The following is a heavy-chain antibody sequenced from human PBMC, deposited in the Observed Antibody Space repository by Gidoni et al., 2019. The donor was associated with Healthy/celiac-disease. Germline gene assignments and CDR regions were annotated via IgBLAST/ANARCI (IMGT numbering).Heavy chain of an antibody. Sequence: LEWDDRIKSKTDGGTTDYAATVKGRFSISRDDSKDTLYLQMNSLKTEDIGVYYYTTAGYWGQGTLVTVSS. CDR3: TTAGY. CDR2: IKSKTDGGTT. J-gene: IGHJ4*02. V-gene: IGHV3-15*01.